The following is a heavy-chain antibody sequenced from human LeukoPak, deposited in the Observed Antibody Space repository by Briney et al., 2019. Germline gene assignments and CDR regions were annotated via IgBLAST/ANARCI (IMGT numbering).Heavy chain of an antibody. CDR1: GFTFSSYA. CDR2: ISGSGGST. CDR3: GTLEVVPAAPHGGY. D-gene: IGHD2-2*01. V-gene: IGHV3-23*01. J-gene: IGHJ4*02. Sequence: GGSLRLSCAASGFTFSSYAMSWVRQAPRKGLERVSAISGSGGSTYYADSVKGRFTISRDNSKNTLYLQMNSLRAEDTAVYYCGTLEVVPAAPHGGYWGQGTLVTVSS.